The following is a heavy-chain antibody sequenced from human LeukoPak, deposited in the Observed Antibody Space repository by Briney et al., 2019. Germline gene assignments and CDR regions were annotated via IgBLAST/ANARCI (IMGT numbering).Heavy chain of an antibody. CDR3: ARDGILGSHDY. Sequence: GGSLRLSCAASGFTLSNYWMHWVSQAPGKGLVWVSRITSDGSGTSYADSVKGRFTISRDIPKNTLYLQMNSLRAEDTAVYYCARDGILGSHDYWGQGTLVTVSS. D-gene: IGHD2-15*01. V-gene: IGHV3-74*01. CDR1: GFTLSNYW. J-gene: IGHJ4*02. CDR2: ITSDGSGT.